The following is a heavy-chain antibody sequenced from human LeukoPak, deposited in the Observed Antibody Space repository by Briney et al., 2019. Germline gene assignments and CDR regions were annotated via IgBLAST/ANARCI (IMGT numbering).Heavy chain of an antibody. J-gene: IGHJ3*02. Sequence: PGRSLRLSCAASGFTFDDYAMHWVRQAPGKGLEWVSGISWSSGSIGYADSVKGRFTISRDNAKNSLYLQMNSLRAEDTALYYCAKDMGTTGASGAFDIWGQGTMATVSS. V-gene: IGHV3-9*01. D-gene: IGHD1-1*01. CDR2: ISWSSGSI. CDR3: AKDMGTTGASGAFDI. CDR1: GFTFDDYA.